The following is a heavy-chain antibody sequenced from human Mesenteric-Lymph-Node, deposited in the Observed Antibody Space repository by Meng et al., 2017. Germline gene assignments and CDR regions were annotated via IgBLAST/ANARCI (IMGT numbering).Heavy chain of an antibody. CDR2: IGHSGTT. J-gene: IGHJ5*02. CDR3: VRSSGWVRTGFDP. V-gene: IGHV4-39*01. Sequence: QLQKSGPGLVNPSEARSLTCVVSGGSISTSGYYWGWIRQPPGKGLEWIGSIGHSGTTYYTPSLRRRVTVSIDTSKNQFSLEVTSVTAADTAVYYCVRSSGWVRTGFDPWGQGTLVTVSS. CDR1: GGSISTSGYY. D-gene: IGHD6-19*01.